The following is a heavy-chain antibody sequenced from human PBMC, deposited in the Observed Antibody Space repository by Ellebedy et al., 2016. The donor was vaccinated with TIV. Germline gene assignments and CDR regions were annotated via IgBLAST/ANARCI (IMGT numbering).Heavy chain of an antibody. J-gene: IGHJ6*02. D-gene: IGHD3-3*01. CDR3: ARAYYDFWSGYYGYYGMDV. Sequence: ASVKVSCKASGYTFTSYYMHWVRQAPGQGLEWMGIINPSGGSTSYEQKLQGRVTMTTDTSTSTAYLELRSLRSDDTAVYYCARAYYDFWSGYYGYYGMDVWGQGTTVTVSS. CDR2: INPSGGST. CDR1: GYTFTSYY. V-gene: IGHV1-46*04.